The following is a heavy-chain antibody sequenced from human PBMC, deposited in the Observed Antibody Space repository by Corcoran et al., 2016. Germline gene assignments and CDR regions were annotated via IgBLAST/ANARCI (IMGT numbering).Heavy chain of an antibody. V-gene: IGHV3-74*01. J-gene: IGHJ4*02. CDR2: DTSDGSST. CDR1: GFTFSSYY. D-gene: IGHD6-19*01. Sequence: EVQLVESGGGLVQPGGSLRLSCAASGFTFSSYYMHWVRQTPGEGLLWVSRDTSDGSSTTYADSVKGRFTISRDNAKNTLYLQMNSLRVEDTAVYYCARGPESSGPDYWGQGTQVTVSS. CDR3: ARGPESSGPDY.